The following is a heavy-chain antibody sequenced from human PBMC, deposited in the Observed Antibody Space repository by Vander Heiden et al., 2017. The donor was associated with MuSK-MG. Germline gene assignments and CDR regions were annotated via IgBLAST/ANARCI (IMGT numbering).Heavy chain of an antibody. J-gene: IGHJ3*02. D-gene: IGHD1-26*01. CDR2: IRGSGGST. Sequence: EVQLLASGGGLVQPGGSLRLSCAASGFTFSSDAMSWVRQAAGKGLGWVSAIRGSGGSTYYADSVKGRFTISRDNSKNTLYLQMNSLRAEDTAVYYCARPIVGATYDAFDIWGQGTMVTVSS. CDR3: ARPIVGATYDAFDI. V-gene: IGHV3-23*01. CDR1: GFTFSSDA.